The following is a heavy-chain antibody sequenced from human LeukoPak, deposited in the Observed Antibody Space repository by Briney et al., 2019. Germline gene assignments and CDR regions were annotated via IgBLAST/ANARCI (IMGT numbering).Heavy chain of an antibody. D-gene: IGHD3-22*01. V-gene: IGHV3-33*07. J-gene: IGHJ4*02. CDR3: AKAGFTVTQIDY. CDR2: IWLDGNSE. CDR1: GFTFSWSG. Sequence: GGSLRLSCAASGFTFSWSGMYWVRQTPGKGLEWVASIWLDGNSENYADSVKGRFTISRDNSKSTLYLELKSLRAEDTAVYYCAKAGFTVTQIDYWGQGTLVTVSS.